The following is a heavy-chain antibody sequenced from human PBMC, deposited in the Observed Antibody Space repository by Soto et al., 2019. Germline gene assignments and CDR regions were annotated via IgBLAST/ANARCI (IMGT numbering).Heavy chain of an antibody. CDR1: GYTFTGYY. CDR2: INPNSGAT. J-gene: IGHJ4*02. D-gene: IGHD4-17*01. CDR3: ARDRDGDYTLDY. V-gene: IGHV1-2*04. Sequence: QVQLVQSGAEVKKPGASVKVSCKTSGYTFTGYYMHWVRQAPGQGLEWMGGINPNSGATTYAQKFQGWVTMTRDTSSSTAYMELSRLASDDTAVYYCARDRDGDYTLDYWGQGTLVTVSS.